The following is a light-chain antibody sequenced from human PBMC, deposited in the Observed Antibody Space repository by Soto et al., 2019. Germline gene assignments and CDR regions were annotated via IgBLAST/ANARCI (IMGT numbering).Light chain of an antibody. CDR2: GAS. J-gene: IGKJ4*01. Sequence: EIVMTQSPATLSVSPGERATLSCRASQSVSTYLAWYQQKPGQAPRLLIFGASTRATGIPARFSGSGSGSEFTLTISSLQSEDCAVYSGQQYNNWPLVTFGGGTKLEIK. CDR3: QQYNNWPLVT. V-gene: IGKV3-15*01. CDR1: QSVSTY.